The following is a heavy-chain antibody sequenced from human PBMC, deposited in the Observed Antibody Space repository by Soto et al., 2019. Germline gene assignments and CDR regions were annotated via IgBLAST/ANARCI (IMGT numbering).Heavy chain of an antibody. CDR3: ARDGANYDYVWGSYRYTASAGDY. J-gene: IGHJ4*02. CDR2: IKQDGSEK. V-gene: IGHV3-7*05. Sequence: GGSLRLSCAASGFTFSSYWMSWVRQAPGKGLEWVANIKQDGSEKYYGDSVKGRFTISRDNAKNSLYLQMNSLRAEDTAVYYCARDGANYDYVWGSYRYTASAGDYWGQGTLVTVSS. CDR1: GFTFSSYW. D-gene: IGHD3-16*02.